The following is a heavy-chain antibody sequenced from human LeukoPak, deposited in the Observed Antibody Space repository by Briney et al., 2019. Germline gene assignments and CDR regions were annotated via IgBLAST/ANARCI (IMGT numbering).Heavy chain of an antibody. J-gene: IGHJ4*02. D-gene: IGHD1-14*01. CDR1: GYTFDNFY. CDR3: ARDEGSTYNQLDY. V-gene: IGHV1-2*02. CDR2: INGNDGST. Sequence: ASVTVSCKASGYTFDNFYIHWVRQAPGQGPEWMGWINGNDGSTNYAQKLQGRVTMTRVTAISTVYMDLSGLRPDDTAIYYCARDEGSTYNQLDYWGQGTLVTVSS.